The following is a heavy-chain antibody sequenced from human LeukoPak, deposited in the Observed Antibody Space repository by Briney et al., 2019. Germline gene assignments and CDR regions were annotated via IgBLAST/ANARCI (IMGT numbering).Heavy chain of an antibody. CDR2: ISGSGGST. Sequence: GGSLRLSCAASGFXFSSYAISWVRQAPGKGLEWVSAISGSGGSTYYADSVKGRFTISRDNSKNTLYLQMNSLRAEDTAVYYCAKDHSIVVVTAIQYWGQGTLVTVSS. CDR1: GFXFSSYA. J-gene: IGHJ4*02. V-gene: IGHV3-23*01. D-gene: IGHD2-21*02. CDR3: AKDHSIVVVTAIQY.